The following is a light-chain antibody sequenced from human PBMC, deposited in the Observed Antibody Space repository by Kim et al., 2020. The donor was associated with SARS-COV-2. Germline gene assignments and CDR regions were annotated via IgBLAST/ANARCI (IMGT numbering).Light chain of an antibody. CDR3: QQRRNWPIT. Sequence: LSPGERATLAGRASQSVSGYFAWYQQKPGQAPRLLIYDASNRASGIPARFSGSGSGSELTLTISSLEPEDFAVYYCQQRRNWPITFGQGTRLEIK. CDR1: QSVSGY. J-gene: IGKJ5*01. CDR2: DAS. V-gene: IGKV3-11*01.